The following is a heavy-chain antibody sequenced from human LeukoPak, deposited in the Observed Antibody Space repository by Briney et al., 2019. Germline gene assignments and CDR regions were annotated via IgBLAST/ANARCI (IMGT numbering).Heavy chain of an antibody. V-gene: IGHV4-39*01. CDR2: VCHSGNY. Sequence: PSETLSLTCSVSGGSISSSLYHWGWLRQPPGKGLEWIGNVCHSGNYYSSSLLQRRAAFSVDTSKTLFLLKLTLVAVTDTAVYYCARQIVGTSWNYYYSYIDVWGKGTSVSVSS. J-gene: IGHJ6*03. CDR3: ARQIVGTSWNYYYSYIDV. D-gene: IGHD1-1*01. CDR1: GGSISSSLYH.